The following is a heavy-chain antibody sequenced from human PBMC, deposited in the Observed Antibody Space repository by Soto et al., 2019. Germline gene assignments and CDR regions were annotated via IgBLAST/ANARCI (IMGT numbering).Heavy chain of an antibody. CDR3: ARGTLFDYYDSSGYYYVY. V-gene: IGHV1-69*13. J-gene: IGHJ4*02. D-gene: IGHD3-22*01. CDR1: GGTFSSYA. Sequence: SVKVSCKASGGTFSSYAISWVRQAPGQGLEWMGGIIPIFGTANYAQKFQGRVTITADESTSTAYMELSSLRSEDTAVYYCARGTLFDYYDSSGYYYVYWGQGTLVTVSS. CDR2: IIPIFGTA.